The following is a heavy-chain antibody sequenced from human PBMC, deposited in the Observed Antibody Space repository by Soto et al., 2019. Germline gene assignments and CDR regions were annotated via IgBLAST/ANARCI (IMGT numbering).Heavy chain of an antibody. CDR2: IYYSGST. Sequence: PSETLSLTCTVSGGSISSGDYYWSWIRQPPGKGLEWIGNIYYSGSTYYNPPLKSRVTISVDTSKNQFSLKLSSVTAADTAVYYCASRHSSPYFDYWGQGTLVTVSS. CDR1: GGSISSGDYY. J-gene: IGHJ4*02. V-gene: IGHV4-30-4*01. CDR3: ASRHSSPYFDY. D-gene: IGHD6-13*01.